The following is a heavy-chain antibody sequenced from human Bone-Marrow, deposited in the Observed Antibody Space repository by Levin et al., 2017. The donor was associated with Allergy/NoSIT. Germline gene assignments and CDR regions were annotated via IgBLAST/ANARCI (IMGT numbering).Heavy chain of an antibody. D-gene: IGHD3-3*01. Sequence: ETLSLTCAASGFTVSGTDMSWLRQAPGKGLEWVSVIHSGDTTYYADSVKGRFTISRDNSKNTLSLQMNSLRVEDTAVYYCASRSVRFLGTPPSGFAWGYDGWGQGTTVTVSS. CDR3: ASRSVRFLGTPPSGFAWGYDG. J-gene: IGHJ6*02. CDR2: IHSGDTT. CDR1: GFTVSGTD. V-gene: IGHV3-66*01.